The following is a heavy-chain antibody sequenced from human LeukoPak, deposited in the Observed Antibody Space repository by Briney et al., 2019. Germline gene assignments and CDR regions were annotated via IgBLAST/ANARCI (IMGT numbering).Heavy chain of an antibody. D-gene: IGHD6-6*01. CDR3: ARAFSRESRPPENAYHNYMDV. CDR1: GGSITSSSYY. J-gene: IGHJ6*03. Sequence: SETLSLTCTVSGGSITSSSYYWGWIRQPPGKGLEWIGSIYYSGSTYYSPSLKSRVTISVDTSKNQFSLKLSSVTAADTAVYYCARAFSRESRPPENAYHNYMDVWGKGTTATVSS. V-gene: IGHV4-39*07. CDR2: IYYSGST.